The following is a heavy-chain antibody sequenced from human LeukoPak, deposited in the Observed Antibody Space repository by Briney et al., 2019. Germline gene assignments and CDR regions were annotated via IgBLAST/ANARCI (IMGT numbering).Heavy chain of an antibody. D-gene: IGHD6-19*01. V-gene: IGHV4-34*01. J-gene: IGHJ4*02. Sequence: SETLSLTCAVYYWSWIRQPPGKGLEWIGEINHSGSTNYNPSLKSRVTISVDTSKNPFSLKLSSVTAADTAVYYCARKYSSGWYAYWGQGTLVTVSS. CDR2: INHSGST. CDR3: ARKYSSGWYAY. CDR1: Y.